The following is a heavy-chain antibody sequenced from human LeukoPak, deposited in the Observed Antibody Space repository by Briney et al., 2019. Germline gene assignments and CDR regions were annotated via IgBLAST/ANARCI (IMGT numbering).Heavy chain of an antibody. Sequence: SETLSLTCTVSGGSISSYYWTWIRQPPGKGLEWIGYIYYSGSTYYNPSLKSRVTISVDTSKNQFSLKLSSVTAADTAVYYCARTKLTYYYDKLWFDPWGQGTLVTVSS. D-gene: IGHD3-22*01. J-gene: IGHJ5*02. V-gene: IGHV4-59*06. CDR1: GGSISSYY. CDR3: ARTKLTYYYDKLWFDP. CDR2: IYYSGST.